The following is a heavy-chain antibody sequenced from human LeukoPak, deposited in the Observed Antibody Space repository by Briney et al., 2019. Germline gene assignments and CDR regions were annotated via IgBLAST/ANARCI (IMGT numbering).Heavy chain of an antibody. V-gene: IGHV3-30*02. J-gene: IGHJ4*02. Sequence: GGSLRLSCAASGFTFSSYGMHWVRQAPGKGLEWVAFIRYDGSNKYYADSVKGRFTISRDNSKNALYLQMNSLRAEDTAVYYCAKGDYGSGSYSLDYWGQGTLVTVSS. CDR3: AKGDYGSGSYSLDY. D-gene: IGHD3-10*01. CDR2: IRYDGSNK. CDR1: GFTFSSYG.